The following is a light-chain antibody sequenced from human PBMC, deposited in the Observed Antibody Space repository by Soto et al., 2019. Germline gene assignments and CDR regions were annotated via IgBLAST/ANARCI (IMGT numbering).Light chain of an antibody. CDR3: SSYTSASTLLYL. V-gene: IGLV2-14*01. CDR2: GVT. J-gene: IGLJ1*01. Sequence: QSVLTQPASVSGSPGQSITISCIETSSDVGGYNYVSWYQQHPGIAPKLLIYGVTNRPSGVSTRFSGSKSGNTASLTISGLQAEDEADYHCSSYTSASTLLYLFGTGTKVTVL. CDR1: SSDVGGYNY.